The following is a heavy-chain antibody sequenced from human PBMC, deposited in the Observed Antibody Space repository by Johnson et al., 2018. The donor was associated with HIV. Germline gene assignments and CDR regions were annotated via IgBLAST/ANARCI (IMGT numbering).Heavy chain of an antibody. Sequence: VQLVESGGGLVQPGGSLRLSCAASGFTFSSYAMHWVRQAPGKGLEYVSAISSNGGSTYYANSVKGRFTISRDNSKNTLFLQMNSLRPEDTAIYYCASPPSGYDFWDGPNIFDVWGQGTMVSVAS. CDR3: ASPPSGYDFWDGPNIFDV. J-gene: IGHJ3*01. CDR1: GFTFSSYA. D-gene: IGHD3-3*01. V-gene: IGHV3-64*01. CDR2: ISSNGGST.